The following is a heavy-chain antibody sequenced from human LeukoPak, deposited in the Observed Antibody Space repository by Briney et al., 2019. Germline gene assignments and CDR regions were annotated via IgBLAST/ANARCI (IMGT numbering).Heavy chain of an antibody. J-gene: IGHJ4*02. V-gene: IGHV1-2*02. CDR3: ARDVSRVGATGPFDY. D-gene: IGHD1-26*01. Sequence: ASVKVSCKASGYTFSGYYMQWVRQAPGQGLEWMGWINPNSGDTNYAQKFQGRATMTRDTSISTAYMELSRLRSDDTAVYYCARDVSRVGATGPFDYWGQGTLVTVSS. CDR1: GYTFSGYY. CDR2: INPNSGDT.